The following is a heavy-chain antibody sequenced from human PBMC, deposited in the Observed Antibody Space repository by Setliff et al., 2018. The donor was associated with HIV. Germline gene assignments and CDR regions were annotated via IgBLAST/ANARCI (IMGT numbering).Heavy chain of an antibody. Sequence: SETLSLTCTVSGASITSHYWSWIRQSPGRELEWIEYIYSTGSTNYNPSLQSRVSISMDASKNKFSLKGTSVTSADTAVYYCAKGAGFYGDYTFDYWGQGNLVTVSS. V-gene: IGHV4-59*11. CDR2: IYSTGST. CDR3: AKGAGFYGDYTFDY. CDR1: GASITSHY. D-gene: IGHD4-17*01. J-gene: IGHJ4*02.